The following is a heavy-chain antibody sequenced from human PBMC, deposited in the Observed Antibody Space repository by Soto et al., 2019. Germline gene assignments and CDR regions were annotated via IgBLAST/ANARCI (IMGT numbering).Heavy chain of an antibody. J-gene: IGHJ5*02. D-gene: IGHD2-8*01. CDR3: ARALSTNEGWFDP. CDR1: GASVSSGSYY. V-gene: IGHV4-61*01. CDR2: IYYTGTS. Sequence: SETLSLTCKVSGASVSSGSYYWSWIRQPPGKGLEWIGYIYYTGTSDYNPSLKSRVTISIDTSKNQISLNLSSVTAADTAVYYCARALSTNEGWFDPWGQGRLVTVSS.